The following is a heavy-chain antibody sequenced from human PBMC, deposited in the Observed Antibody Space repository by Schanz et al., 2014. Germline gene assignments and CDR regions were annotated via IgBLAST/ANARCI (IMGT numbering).Heavy chain of an antibody. Sequence: QVQLVQSGAEVKEPGASVKVSCKASGYTFTSNGITWVRQAPGQGLEWMGWINTYNGDTAYARNMQGRVSMTTETSASTAYMELRSLRSDDTAVYYCARAGYCCDSVCYSLGIESWGQGTLVTVSS. V-gene: IGHV1-18*04. CDR1: GYTFTSNG. D-gene: IGHD2-15*01. CDR2: INTYNGDT. CDR3: ARAGYCCDSVCYSLGIES. J-gene: IGHJ4*02.